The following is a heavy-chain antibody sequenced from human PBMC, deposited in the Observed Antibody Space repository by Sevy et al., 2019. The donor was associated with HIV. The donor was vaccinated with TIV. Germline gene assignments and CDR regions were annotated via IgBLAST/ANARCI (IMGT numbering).Heavy chain of an antibody. D-gene: IGHD3-22*01. Sequence: ASVKVSCKVSGKTLSQLSMHWVRQAPGKGLEWLGTFDPEDGETRYAQMLQGRVTMTEDTSIDTAYMELRSLRSEDTALYYCATTKDYYESSGSPFDYWGQGTLVTVSS. CDR1: GKTLSQLS. V-gene: IGHV1-24*01. CDR3: ATTKDYYESSGSPFDY. CDR2: FDPEDGET. J-gene: IGHJ4*02.